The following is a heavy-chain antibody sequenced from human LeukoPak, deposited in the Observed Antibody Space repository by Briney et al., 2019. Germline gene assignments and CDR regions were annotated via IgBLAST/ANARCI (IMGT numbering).Heavy chain of an antibody. V-gene: IGHV3-23*01. J-gene: IGHJ4*02. CDR3: AKQCLSSSTSCYNFDY. D-gene: IGHD2-2*02. Sequence: GGSLRLSCAASGFTFSSYAMSWVRQAPGKGLEWVSAISGSGGSTYYADSVKGRFTISRDNSKNTLYLQKNSLRAEDTAVYYCAKQCLSSSTSCYNFDYWGQGTLVTVSS. CDR1: GFTFSSYA. CDR2: ISGSGGST.